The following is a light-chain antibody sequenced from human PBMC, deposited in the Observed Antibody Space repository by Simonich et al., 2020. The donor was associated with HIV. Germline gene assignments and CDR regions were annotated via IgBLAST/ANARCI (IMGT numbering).Light chain of an antibody. Sequence: DIVMTQSPDSLAVSLGERATINCKSSQSVLYSSNNKDYLAWYQQKPGQPPNLLIYWASTRESGVPDRFSGSGSETDFTLTISSLQAEDVAVYYCQQYYSTPVLTFGGGTKVEIK. CDR1: QSVLYSSNNKDY. CDR2: WAS. J-gene: IGKJ4*01. V-gene: IGKV4-1*01. CDR3: QQYYSTPVLT.